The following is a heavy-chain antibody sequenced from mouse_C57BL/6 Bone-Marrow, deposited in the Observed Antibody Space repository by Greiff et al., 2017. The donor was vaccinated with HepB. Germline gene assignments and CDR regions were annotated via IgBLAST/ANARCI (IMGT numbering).Heavy chain of an antibody. J-gene: IGHJ3*01. V-gene: IGHV6-6*01. D-gene: IGHD3-2*02. CDR2: IRNKANHHAT. CDR1: GFTFSDAW. CDR3: TPRQLRSAWFAY. Sequence: EVMLVESGGGLVQPGGSMKLSCAASGFTFSDAWMDWVRQSPEKGLEWVAEIRNKANHHATYYAESVKGSFTISRDDSKSSVYLQMNSLRAEDTGIYYCTPRQLRSAWFAYWGQGTLVTVSA.